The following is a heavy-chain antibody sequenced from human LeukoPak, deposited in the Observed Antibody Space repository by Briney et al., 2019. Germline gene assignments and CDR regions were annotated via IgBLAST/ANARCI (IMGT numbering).Heavy chain of an antibody. D-gene: IGHD2-21*02. CDR2: MNPNSGNT. V-gene: IGHV1-8*03. Sequence: ASVKVSCKASGYTFTSYDINWVRQATGQGPEWMGWMNPNSGNTGYAQKFQGRVTITRNTSISTAYMELSSLRSEDTAVYYCARAARRLPLLYYMDVWGKGTTVTVSS. CDR3: ARAARRLPLLYYMDV. J-gene: IGHJ6*03. CDR1: GYTFTSYD.